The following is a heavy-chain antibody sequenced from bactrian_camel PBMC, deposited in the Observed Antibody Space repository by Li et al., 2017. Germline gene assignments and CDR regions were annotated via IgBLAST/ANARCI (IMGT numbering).Heavy chain of an antibody. Sequence: VQLVESGGGSVQAGGSLRLSCAVSRYLRCMAWFRQAPGKEREGVAGTSTGAFNARYADFVKGRFTISRDNAKNTVYLEMNNLKPEDTAVYYCAALGSPCEGLPIMAVAKWGQGTQVTVS. V-gene: IGHV3S66*01. CDR2: TSTGAFNA. CDR3: AALGSPCEGLPIMAVAK. J-gene: IGHJ4*01. D-gene: IGHD2*01. CDR1: RYLRC.